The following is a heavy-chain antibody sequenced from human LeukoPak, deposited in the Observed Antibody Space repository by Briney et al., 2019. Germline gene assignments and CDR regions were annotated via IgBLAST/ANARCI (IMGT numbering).Heavy chain of an antibody. CDR3: AREMSGGATTDY. D-gene: IGHD1-1*01. V-gene: IGHV3-21*01. Sequence: GGSLRLSCAASGFTFSGYAMNWVRQAPGKGLEWVSSISSSSAYIKYANFVKGRFTISRDNAKNSLYLQMNSLRAEDTAVYYCAREMSGGATTDYWGQGTLVTVSS. J-gene: IGHJ4*02. CDR2: ISSSSAYI. CDR1: GFTFSGYA.